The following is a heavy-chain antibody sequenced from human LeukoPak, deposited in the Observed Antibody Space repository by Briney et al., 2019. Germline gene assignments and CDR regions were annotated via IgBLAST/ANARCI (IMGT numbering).Heavy chain of an antibody. CDR2: INSDGRST. CDR3: ARAYDSSGYLPRNFDY. CDR1: GFTFSSYW. J-gene: IGHJ4*02. Sequence: GGSLRLSCAASGFTFSSYWMHWVRQAPGKGLVWVSRINSDGRSTSYADSVKGRFTISRDNAKNTLYLQMNSLRAEDTAVYYCARAYDSSGYLPRNFDYWGQGTLVTVSS. D-gene: IGHD3-22*01. V-gene: IGHV3-74*01.